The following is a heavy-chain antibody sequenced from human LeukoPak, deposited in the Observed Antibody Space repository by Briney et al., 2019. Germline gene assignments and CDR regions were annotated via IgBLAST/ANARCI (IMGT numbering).Heavy chain of an antibody. J-gene: IGHJ6*03. CDR2: IRSKAYGGTT. V-gene: IGHV3-49*04. D-gene: IGHD2-2*01. CDR1: GFTFGDYA. Sequence: GGSLRLSCTASGFTFGDYAMSWVRQAPGKGLEWVGFIRSKAYGGTTEYAASVKGRFTISRDDSKSIAYLQMNSLKTEDTAVYYCTRAIVVVPAALPYYYYYVDVWGKGTTVTISS. CDR3: TRAIVVVPAALPYYYYYVDV.